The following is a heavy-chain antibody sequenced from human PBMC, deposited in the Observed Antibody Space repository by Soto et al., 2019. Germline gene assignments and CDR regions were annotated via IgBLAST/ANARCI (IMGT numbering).Heavy chain of an antibody. Sequence: QVLDSGGDLVQPGGSPRLSCAASGFTFSTTDMSWVRQAPGKGLEWVSTVDGSGGATHYADSVKGRFTISRDNSKNTWLLQMSSLRADDTAVYYCAKNSGWFNTWGQGTRVTVSS. J-gene: IGHJ5*02. CDR1: GFTFSTTD. CDR3: AKNSGWFNT. D-gene: IGHD3-10*01. V-gene: IGHV3-23*01. CDR2: VDGSGGAT.